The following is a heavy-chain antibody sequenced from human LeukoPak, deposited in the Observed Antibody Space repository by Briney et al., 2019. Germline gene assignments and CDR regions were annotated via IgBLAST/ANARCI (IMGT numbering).Heavy chain of an antibody. D-gene: IGHD3-9*01. Sequence: GGSLRLSCAASGFTFSSYEMNWVRQAPGKGLEGVSYISSSGRTIYYADSVKGRFTISRENAKNSLYLEMNSLRAEDTAVYYCAGNVLRYFDWLFLNYGMDVWGQGTTVTVSS. CDR2: ISSSGRTI. CDR3: AGNVLRYFDWLFLNYGMDV. J-gene: IGHJ6*02. CDR1: GFTFSSYE. V-gene: IGHV3-48*03.